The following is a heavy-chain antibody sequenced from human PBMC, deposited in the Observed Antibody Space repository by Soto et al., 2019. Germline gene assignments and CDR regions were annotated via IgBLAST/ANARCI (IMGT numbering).Heavy chain of an antibody. V-gene: IGHV1-2*02. CDR3: AREASAVISLDY. CDR2: FNPNSGDT. D-gene: IGHD6-19*01. CDR1: GYSFTAYS. J-gene: IGHJ4*02. Sequence: ASVKVSCKASGYSFTAYSMHWVRQAPGQGLEWMGWFNPNSGDTIYAQKFQGRVTLPRDTSISTAYLELTGLRSDDTAVYYCAREASAVISLDYWGQGTLVTVSS.